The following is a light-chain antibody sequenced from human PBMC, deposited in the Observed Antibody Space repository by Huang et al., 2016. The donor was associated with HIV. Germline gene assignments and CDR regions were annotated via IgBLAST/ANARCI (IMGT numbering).Light chain of an antibody. Sequence: DIQMTQSPSSVSASIGDRVTITCRASQDIGSWLAWYQQKPGRAPKLLIYAASTLQSGVPSRFSGSGSGTDFTLTISTLQPEDFATYYCQQAISFPLTFGGGTKVEIK. V-gene: IGKV1-12*01. CDR2: AAS. CDR1: QDIGSW. CDR3: QQAISFPLT. J-gene: IGKJ4*01.